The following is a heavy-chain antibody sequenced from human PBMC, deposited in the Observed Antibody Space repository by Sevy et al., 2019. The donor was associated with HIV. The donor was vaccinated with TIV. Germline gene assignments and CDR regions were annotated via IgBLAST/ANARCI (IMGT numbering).Heavy chain of an antibody. CDR2: INHSGST. D-gene: IGHD3-10*01. CDR3: ARVGKQYYYGSGSYYKGTRYYYGMDV. Sequence: SETLSLTCAVYAGSFSGYYWSWIRQPPGKGLEWIGEINHSGSTNYNPSLKSRVTISVDTSKNQFSLKLSSVTAADTAVYYCARVGKQYYYGSGSYYKGTRYYYGMDVWGQGTTVTVSS. V-gene: IGHV4-34*01. J-gene: IGHJ6*02. CDR1: AGSFSGYY.